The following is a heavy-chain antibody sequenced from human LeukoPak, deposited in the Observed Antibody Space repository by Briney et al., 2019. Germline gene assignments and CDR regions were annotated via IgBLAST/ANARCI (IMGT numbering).Heavy chain of an antibody. D-gene: IGHD3-22*01. CDR3: AKYYYYSSGLFDY. V-gene: IGHV3-23*01. Sequence: AGGSLRLSCAASGFTFDNYAMSWVRQAPGRGLEWVSTISGTGIAIYYADSVKGRFTISRDNSKNTLYLQLNSLRAEDTAIYYCAKYYYYSSGLFDYWGQGALVTVSS. J-gene: IGHJ4*02. CDR1: GFTFDNYA. CDR2: ISGTGIAI.